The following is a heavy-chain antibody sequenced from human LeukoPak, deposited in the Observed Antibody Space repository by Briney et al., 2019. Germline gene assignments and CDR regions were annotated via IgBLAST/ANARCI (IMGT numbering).Heavy chain of an antibody. CDR2: IYYSGST. CDR1: GGSISSGDYY. CDR3: ARFPVTKRRYFDY. D-gene: IGHD4-17*01. J-gene: IGHJ4*02. Sequence: SQTLSVTCTVSGGSISSGDYYWSWIRQPPGKGLEWIGYIYYSGSTYYNPSLKSRVTISVDTSKNQFSLKLSSVTAADTAVYYCARFPVTKRRYFDYWGQGTLVTVSS. V-gene: IGHV4-30-4*01.